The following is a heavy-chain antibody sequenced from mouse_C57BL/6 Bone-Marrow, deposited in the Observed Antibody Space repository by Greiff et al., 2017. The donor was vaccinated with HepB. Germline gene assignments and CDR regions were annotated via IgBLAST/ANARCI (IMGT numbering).Heavy chain of an antibody. CDR1: GFNIKNTY. D-gene: IGHD2-2*01. CDR2: IDPANGNT. Sequence: VQLQQSVAELVRPGASVKLSCTASGFNIKNTYMHWVKQRPEQGLEWIGRIDPANGNTKYAPKFQGKAPITADTSSNTTYLQLSRLTSEDTAIYYCAREDSLVLWFSMDYWGQGTSVTVSS. V-gene: IGHV14-3*01. CDR3: AREDSLVLWFSMDY. J-gene: IGHJ4*01.